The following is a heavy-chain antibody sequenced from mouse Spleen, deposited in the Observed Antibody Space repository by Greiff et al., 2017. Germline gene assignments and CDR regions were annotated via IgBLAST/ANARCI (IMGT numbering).Heavy chain of an antibody. CDR2: INPNNGGT. D-gene: IGHD2-5*01. CDR3: AKAYYSNPYAMDY. CDR1: GYTFTDYN. V-gene: IGHV1-22*01. Sequence: VQLKESGPELVKPGASVKMSCKASGYTFTDYNMHWVKQSHGKSLEWIGYINPNNGGTSYNQKFKGKATLTVNKSSSTAYMELRSLTSEDSAVYYCAKAYYSNPYAMDYWGQGTSVTVSS. J-gene: IGHJ4*01.